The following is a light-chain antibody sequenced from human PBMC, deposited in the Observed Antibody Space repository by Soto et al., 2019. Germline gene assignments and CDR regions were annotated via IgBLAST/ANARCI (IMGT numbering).Light chain of an antibody. CDR1: QSISTW. Sequence: DIQMTQSPSTLSASVGDRVTITCRASQSISTWLAWYQQKPGKAPKVLIYKASTLESGVPSRFSGSGSGTEFTLTISSLQPVDFATYCCQQYDAFPWTFGQGTKVEIK. CDR2: KAS. J-gene: IGKJ1*01. CDR3: QQYDAFPWT. V-gene: IGKV1-5*03.